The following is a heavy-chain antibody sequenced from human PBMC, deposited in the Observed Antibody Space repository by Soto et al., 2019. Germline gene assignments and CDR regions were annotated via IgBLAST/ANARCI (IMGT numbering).Heavy chain of an antibody. CDR3: AKDSRDVSSWYGSPDD. D-gene: IGHD6-13*01. CDR2: IKEDGSER. Sequence: GGSLRLSCAVSGFTLSSYWMSWVRQAPGKGLEWVANIKEDGSERYYVDSVKGRFTISRDNAKNSLYLQMNSLRVEDSAVYYCAKDSRDVSSWYGSPDDWGQGTLVTVSS. V-gene: IGHV3-7*01. J-gene: IGHJ4*02. CDR1: GFTLSSYW.